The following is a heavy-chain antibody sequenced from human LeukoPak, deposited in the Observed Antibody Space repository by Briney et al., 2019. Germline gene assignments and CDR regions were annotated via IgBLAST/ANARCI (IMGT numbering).Heavy chain of an antibody. J-gene: IGHJ4*02. Sequence: SETLSLTCTVSGGSISSYYWSWIRQPPGKGLEWIGYIYYSGSTNYNPSLKSRVTISVDTSKNQFSLKLSSVTAADTAVYYCARGKVGAAELIDYWGQGTLVTVSS. CDR3: ARGKVGAAELIDY. D-gene: IGHD1-26*01. V-gene: IGHV4-59*12. CDR1: GGSISSYY. CDR2: IYYSGST.